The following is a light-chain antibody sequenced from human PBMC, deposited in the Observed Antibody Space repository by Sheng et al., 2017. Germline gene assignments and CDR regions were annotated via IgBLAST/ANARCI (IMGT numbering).Light chain of an antibody. CDR3: QQYFDTALT. Sequence: DIQMTQSPSTLSASVGDRVSITCRASQGINTYLAWYQQKPGEAPKLLIYASSTLQSGVPSRFSGSGSGTEFTLTISSLQSEDVAVYYCQQYFDTALTFGGGTTVELK. CDR2: ASS. V-gene: IGKV1-9*01. J-gene: IGKJ4*01. CDR1: QGINTY.